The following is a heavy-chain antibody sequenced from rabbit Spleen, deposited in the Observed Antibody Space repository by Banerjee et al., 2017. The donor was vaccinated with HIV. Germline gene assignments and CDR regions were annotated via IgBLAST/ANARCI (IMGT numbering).Heavy chain of an antibody. D-gene: IGHD4-1*01. Sequence: QEQLEESGRGLVKPEGSLTLTCKASGFSFSDRDVMCWVRQAPGKGLEWIGYIDPIFGGTYYATWVNGRFTISSHNAQNTLFLQLNSLTVADTATYFCVRNSGWGVSYFTLWGQGTLVTVS. CDR3: VRNSGWGVSYFTL. J-gene: IGHJ4*01. CDR2: IDPIFGGT. V-gene: IGHV1S47*01. CDR1: GFSFSDRDV.